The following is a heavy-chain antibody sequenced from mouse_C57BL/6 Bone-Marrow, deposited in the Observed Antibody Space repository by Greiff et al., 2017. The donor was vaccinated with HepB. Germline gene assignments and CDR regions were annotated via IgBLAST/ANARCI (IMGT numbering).Heavy chain of an antibody. CDR1: GYAFSSYW. CDR3: ANYYYGSSWYFDV. D-gene: IGHD1-1*01. J-gene: IGHJ1*03. V-gene: IGHV1-80*01. Sequence: VQLQQSGAELVKPGASVKISCKASGYAFSSYWMNWVKQRPGKGLEWIGQIYPGDGDTNYNGKFKGKATLTADKSSSTAYMQLSSLTSEDSAVYFCANYYYGSSWYFDVWGTGTTVTVSS. CDR2: IYPGDGDT.